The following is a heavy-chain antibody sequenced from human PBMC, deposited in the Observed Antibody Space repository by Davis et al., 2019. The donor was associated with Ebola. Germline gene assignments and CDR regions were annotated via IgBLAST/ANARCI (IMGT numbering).Heavy chain of an antibody. J-gene: IGHJ6*02. CDR3: TTTIFGPRGGMDV. V-gene: IGHV3-49*04. Sequence: GGSLRLSCTTSGFTFGDYAMTWVRQAPGKGLEWVGFIRSNRYDGTTQYAASVKGRFTISRDDSKNTAYLQMNSLKTEDTAVYYCTTTIFGPRGGMDVWGQGTTVTVSS. CDR1: GFTFGDYA. CDR2: IRSNRYDGTT. D-gene: IGHD3-3*01.